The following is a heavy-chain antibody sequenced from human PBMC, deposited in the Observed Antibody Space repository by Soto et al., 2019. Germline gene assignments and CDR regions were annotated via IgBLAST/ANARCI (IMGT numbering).Heavy chain of an antibody. CDR1: GGTFSSYT. D-gene: IGHD7-27*01. V-gene: IGHV1-69*02. CDR2: IIPILGIA. CDR3: ARAEELGHWFDP. J-gene: IGHJ5*02. Sequence: ASVKVSCKASGGTFSSYTISWVRQAPGQGLEWMGRIIPILGIANYAQKFQGRVTITADKSTSTAYMELSSLRSEDTAVYYCARAEELGHWFDPWGQGTLVTVSS.